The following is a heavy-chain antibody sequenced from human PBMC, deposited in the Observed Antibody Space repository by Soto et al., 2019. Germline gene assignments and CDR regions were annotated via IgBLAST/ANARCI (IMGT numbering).Heavy chain of an antibody. CDR1: GGSLSDYY. CDR2: VNHRGSI. J-gene: IGHJ5*02. CDR3: ARYQWNPGSFDP. D-gene: IGHD1-20*01. Sequence: QVQLQQWGAGLLKPSETLSLTCAVYGGSLSDYYWNCLRQPPGKGLEWIGEVNHRGSISYNPSLKSRVDISVDTAMTQFYLKLRSVTAADTAVYYCARYQWNPGSFDPWGPGTQVIVSS. V-gene: IGHV4-34*01.